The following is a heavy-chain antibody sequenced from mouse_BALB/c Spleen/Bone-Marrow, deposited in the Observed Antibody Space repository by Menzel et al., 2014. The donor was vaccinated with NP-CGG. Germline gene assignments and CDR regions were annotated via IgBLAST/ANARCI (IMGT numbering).Heavy chain of an antibody. CDR3: ARGSYFYSMDY. J-gene: IGHJ4*01. CDR1: GFSLASYG. Sequence: VMLVESGPGLVAPSQSLSITCTISGFSLASYGVHWVRQPPGKGLEWLGVMWAGGSTNYNSALMSKLSISKDNSESQVFLKMNSLQTHDTAMYHCARGSYFYSMDYWSQGTSVTVSS. CDR2: MWAGGST. V-gene: IGHV2-9*02.